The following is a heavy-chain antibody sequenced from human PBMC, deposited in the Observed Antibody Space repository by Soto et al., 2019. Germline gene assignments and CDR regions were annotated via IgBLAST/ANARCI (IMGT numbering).Heavy chain of an antibody. V-gene: IGHV3-21*01. CDR2: ISSSSSYI. CDR3: ARVPSQTHLFDFWSGYYYYGMDV. J-gene: IGHJ6*02. CDR1: GFTFSSYS. Sequence: LGGSLRLSCAASGFTFSSYSMNWVRQAPGKGLEWVSSISSSSSYIYYADSVKGRFTISRDNAKNSLYLQMNSLRAEDTAVYYCARVPSQTHLFDFWSGYYYYGMDVWGQGTTVTVSS. D-gene: IGHD3-3*01.